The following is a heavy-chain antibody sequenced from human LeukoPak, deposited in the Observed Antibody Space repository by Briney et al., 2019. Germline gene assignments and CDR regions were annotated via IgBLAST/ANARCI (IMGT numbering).Heavy chain of an antibody. V-gene: IGHV3-30*18. CDR3: AKDSRAGGFDY. J-gene: IGHJ4*02. CDR2: ISYDGSNK. CDR1: GFTFSSYG. D-gene: IGHD2-8*02. Sequence: GRSLRLSCAASGFTFSSYGMHWVRQAPGKGLEWVAVISYDGSNKYYADSVKGRFTISRDNSKNTLYLQMNSLRAEDTAVYYCAKDSRAGGFDYWGQGTLVTVSS.